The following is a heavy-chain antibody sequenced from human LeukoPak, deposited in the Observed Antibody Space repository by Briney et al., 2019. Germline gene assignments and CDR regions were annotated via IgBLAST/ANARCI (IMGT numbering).Heavy chain of an antibody. D-gene: IGHD2-2*01. CDR1: GGTFSSYA. V-gene: IGHV1-69*01. CDR3: ARGQGIVVVPAARYYYYGMDV. Sequence: SVKVSCKASGGTFSSYAISWVRQAPGQGLEWMGGIIPIFGTANYAQKSQGRVTITADESTSTAYMELSSLRSEDTAVYYCARGQGIVVVPAARYYYYGMDVWGQGTTVTVSS. J-gene: IGHJ6*02. CDR2: IIPIFGTA.